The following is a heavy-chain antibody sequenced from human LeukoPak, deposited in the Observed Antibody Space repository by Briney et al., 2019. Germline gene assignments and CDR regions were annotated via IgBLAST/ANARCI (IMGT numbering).Heavy chain of an antibody. CDR1: GFTFSSYA. D-gene: IGHD2-2*01. J-gene: IGHJ6*03. Sequence: GGSLRLSCAASGFTFSSYAMSWVRQAPGKGLEWVSAISGSGGSTYYADSVKGRFTTSRDNSKNTLYLQMNSLRAEVTAVYYCAKTLGYCSSTSCRGYYYYMDVWGKGTTVTVSS. V-gene: IGHV3-23*01. CDR3: AKTLGYCSSTSCRGYYYYMDV. CDR2: ISGSGGST.